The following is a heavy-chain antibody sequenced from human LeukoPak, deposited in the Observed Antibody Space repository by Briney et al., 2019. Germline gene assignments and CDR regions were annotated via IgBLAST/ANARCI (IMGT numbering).Heavy chain of an antibody. CDR2: IKTKTDGGTA. CDR3: ATGGHYFGA. Sequence: GGSLRLSCAASGFTFNTAWMSLVRHAPGKGMEWVGRIKTKTDGGTAEYAAPVKGRFTISRDDSKNTLYLQMDSLKTEDTAVYHCATGGHYFGAWGQGSLVTVSA. CDR1: GFTFNTAW. V-gene: IGHV3-15*01. D-gene: IGHD3-10*01. J-gene: IGHJ4*02.